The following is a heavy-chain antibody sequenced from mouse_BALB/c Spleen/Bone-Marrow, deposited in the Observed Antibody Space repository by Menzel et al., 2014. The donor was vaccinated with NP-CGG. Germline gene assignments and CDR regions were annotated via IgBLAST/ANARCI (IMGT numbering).Heavy chain of an antibody. Sequence: VQLQQSGAELVRPGALVKLSCKASGFNIKDYYMHWVKQRPEQGLEWIGRIDPENGNTIYDPKFQGKATITADTSSNTAYLQLSSLTSEDTAVYYCARWDYNGSGYRYFDVWGAGTTVAVSS. CDR3: ARWDYNGSGYRYFDV. V-gene: IGHV14-1*02. CDR1: GFNIKDYY. D-gene: IGHD1-1*01. CDR2: IDPENGNT. J-gene: IGHJ1*01.